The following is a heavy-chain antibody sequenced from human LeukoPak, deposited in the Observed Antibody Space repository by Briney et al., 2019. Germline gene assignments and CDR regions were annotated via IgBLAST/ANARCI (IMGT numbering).Heavy chain of an antibody. J-gene: IGHJ4*02. CDR3: ARISVRTVDY. D-gene: IGHD3-10*02. CDR1: GFSLSNARVG. V-gene: IGHV2-26*01. CDR2: ILSNDEK. Sequence: SGPVLVKPTETLTLTCTVSGFSLSNARVGVSWIRQPPGKALEWLAHILSNDEKSYSTSLKSRLTISKDTSKSQVVLTMTNMDPVDTATYYCARISVRTVDYWGQGTLVTVSS.